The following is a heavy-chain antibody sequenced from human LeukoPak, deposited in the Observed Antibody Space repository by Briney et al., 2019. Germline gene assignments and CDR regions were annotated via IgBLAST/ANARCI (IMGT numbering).Heavy chain of an antibody. J-gene: IGHJ4*02. CDR3: ARDTVASLDY. Sequence: SVKVSCKASGDTFSSYAISWVRQAPGQGPEWMGGIIPMFGTANYAQKFQGRVTITADESTSTAYMELSSLRSEDTAVYYCARDTVASLDYWGQGTLVTVSS. CDR1: GDTFSSYA. D-gene: IGHD4-23*01. V-gene: IGHV1-69*13. CDR2: IIPMFGTA.